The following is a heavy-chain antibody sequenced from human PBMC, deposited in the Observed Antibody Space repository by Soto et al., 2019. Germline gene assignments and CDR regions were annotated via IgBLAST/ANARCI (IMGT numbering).Heavy chain of an antibody. CDR1: GYTFTSYG. CDR2: ISAYNGNT. V-gene: IGHV1-18*01. J-gene: IGHJ4*02. D-gene: IGHD3-22*01. Sequence: ASVKVSCKASGYTFTSYGISWVVQAPGQGLEWMGWISAYNGNTNYAQKLQGRVTMTTDTSTSTAYMELRSLRSDDTAVYYCARALFYDGYFDYWGQGTLVTVSS. CDR3: ARALFYDGYFDY.